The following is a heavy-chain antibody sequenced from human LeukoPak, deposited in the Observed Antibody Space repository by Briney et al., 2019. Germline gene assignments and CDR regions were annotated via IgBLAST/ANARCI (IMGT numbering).Heavy chain of an antibody. Sequence: EASVKVSCKASGGTFSSYAISWVRQAPGQGLEWMGGIIPIFGTANYAQKFQGRVTITADESTSTAYMELSSLRSEDTAVYYCAKGGYSYGYYYFDYWGQGTLVTVSS. CDR2: IIPIFGTA. J-gene: IGHJ4*02. D-gene: IGHD5-18*01. V-gene: IGHV1-69*13. CDR3: AKGGYSYGYYYFDY. CDR1: GGTFSSYA.